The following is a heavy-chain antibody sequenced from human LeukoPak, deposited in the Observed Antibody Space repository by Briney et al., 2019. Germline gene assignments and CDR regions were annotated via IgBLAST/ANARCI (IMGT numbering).Heavy chain of an antibody. D-gene: IGHD3-3*01. Sequence: KAGGSLRLSCAASGFTFTSFSFNWVRQAPGKGLEWVSSINTVATYIYYADSVRGRFTISRDNAKNSVYLQMDSLRAEDTGVYYCARLRRNGDNGGFYYYYDYWGQGTLVTVSS. V-gene: IGHV3-21*01. CDR2: INTVATYI. CDR3: ARLRRNGDNGGFYYYYDY. J-gene: IGHJ4*02. CDR1: GFTFTSFS.